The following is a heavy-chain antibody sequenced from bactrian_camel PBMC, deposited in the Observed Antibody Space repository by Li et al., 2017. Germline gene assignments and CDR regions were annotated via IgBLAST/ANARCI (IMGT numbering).Heavy chain of an antibody. V-gene: IGHV3S26*01. CDR1: GYMDTTYC. CDR2: IDSDGRT. J-gene: IGHJ4*01. D-gene: IGHD2*01. Sequence: VQLVESGGGSVQAGGSLRLSCAVSGYMDTTYCMAWLRRAPGKAVEGVAAIDSDGRTRSADSVKGRFTISMSRDNDKITLYLQMDSLKPEDTAMYYCAADPGSGGSCSPNLPLTTDANYFVGQGTQVTVS.